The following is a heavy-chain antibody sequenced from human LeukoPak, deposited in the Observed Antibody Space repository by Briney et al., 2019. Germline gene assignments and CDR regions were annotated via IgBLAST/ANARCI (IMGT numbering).Heavy chain of an antibody. CDR3: ARGLVFGRRDGYNYFDY. D-gene: IGHD5-24*01. J-gene: IGHJ4*02. CDR1: GGSFSGYY. Sequence: PSETLSLTCAVYGGSFSGYYWSWIRQPPGKGLEWIGYIYYSGSTNYNPSLKSRVTISVDTSKNQFSLKLSSVTAADTAVYYCARGLVFGRRDGYNYFDYWGQGTLVTVSS. CDR2: IYYSGST. V-gene: IGHV4-59*01.